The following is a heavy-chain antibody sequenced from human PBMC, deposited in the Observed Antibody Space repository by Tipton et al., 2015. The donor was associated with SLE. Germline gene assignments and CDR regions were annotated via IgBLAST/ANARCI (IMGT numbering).Heavy chain of an antibody. J-gene: IGHJ4*02. V-gene: IGHV4-38-2*02. CDR1: GFSISSGYY. CDR2: LYHSGTT. D-gene: IGHD3-22*01. Sequence: TLSLTCTVSGFSISSGYYWGWLRQPPGKGLEWIGSLYHSGTTYYSSSLKRRVTISVDTSKNQFPQNLRHLTAADTAVYYCARAHAAGDYDSSGFSNWGQGTLVTVSS. CDR3: ARAHAAGDYDSSGFSN.